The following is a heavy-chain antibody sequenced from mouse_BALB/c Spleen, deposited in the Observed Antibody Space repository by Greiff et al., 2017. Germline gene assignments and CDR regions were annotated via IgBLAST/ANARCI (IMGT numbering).Heavy chain of an antibody. D-gene: IGHD2-4*01. Sequence: DVHLVESGGGLVKPGGSLKLSCAASGFAFSSYDMSWVRQTPEKRLEWVAYISSGGGSTYYPDTVKGRFTISRDNAKNTLYLQMSSLKSEDTAMYYCARLITDYFDYWGQGTTLTVSS. V-gene: IGHV5-12-1*01. CDR3: ARLITDYFDY. CDR2: ISSGGGST. CDR1: GFAFSSYD. J-gene: IGHJ2*01.